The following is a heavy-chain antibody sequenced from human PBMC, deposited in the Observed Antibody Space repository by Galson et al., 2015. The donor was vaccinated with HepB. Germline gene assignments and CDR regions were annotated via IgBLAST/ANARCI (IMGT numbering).Heavy chain of an antibody. D-gene: IGHD3-22*01. CDR2: ISYDGSKT. CDR1: GFTFNSYA. V-gene: IGHV3-30*04. J-gene: IGHJ6*02. Sequence: SLRLSCAASGFTFNSYAMHWVRQAPGKGLEWVASISYDGSKTHSADSVKGRFTVSRDNSKKTLFLQMNSLRVDDTAVYYCARVTGFHDSSGYYSPDYYYGLDVWGQGTTVTVSS. CDR3: ARVTGFHDSSGYYSPDYYYGLDV.